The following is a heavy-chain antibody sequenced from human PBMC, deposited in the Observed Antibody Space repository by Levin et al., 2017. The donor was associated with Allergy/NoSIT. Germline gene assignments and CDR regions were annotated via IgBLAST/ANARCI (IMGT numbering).Heavy chain of an antibody. Sequence: ASVKVSCKASGYTFTSYGISWVRQAPGQGLEWMGWISAYNGNTNYAQKLQGRVTMTTDTSTSTAYMELRSLRSDDTAVYYCARGGVAVAGTLLHYYYGMDVWGQGTTVAVSS. D-gene: IGHD6-19*01. CDR1: GYTFTSYG. CDR3: ARGGVAVAGTLLHYYYGMDV. V-gene: IGHV1-18*01. J-gene: IGHJ6*02. CDR2: ISAYNGNT.